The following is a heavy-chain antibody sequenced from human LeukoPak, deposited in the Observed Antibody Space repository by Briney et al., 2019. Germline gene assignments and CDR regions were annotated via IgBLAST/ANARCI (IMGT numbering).Heavy chain of an antibody. Sequence: GGSLRLSCAASGFTFDDYGMSWVRQAPGKGLEWVSGINWNGGSTGYADSVKGRFTTSRDNAKNSLYLQMNSLRAEDTAVYFCATRIQLWSREFDHWGQGTLVTVSS. J-gene: IGHJ4*02. CDR2: INWNGGST. CDR1: GFTFDDYG. CDR3: ATRIQLWSREFDH. D-gene: IGHD5-18*01. V-gene: IGHV3-20*04.